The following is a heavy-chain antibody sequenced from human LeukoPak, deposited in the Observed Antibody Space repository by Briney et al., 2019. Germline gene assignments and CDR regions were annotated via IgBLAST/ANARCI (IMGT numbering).Heavy chain of an antibody. CDR3: ARDLYSYDSSGYYYGWFDP. J-gene: IGHJ5*02. CDR1: GYTFTSYY. CDR2: INPSGGST. D-gene: IGHD3-22*01. Sequence: ASVKVSCKASGYTFTSYYMHWVRQAAGHGLEWMGVINPSGGSTSYAQTLQGRVTMTRDTFTSTVYMELSSLRSEDTAVYYCARDLYSYDSSGYYYGWFDPWGQGTLVTVSS. V-gene: IGHV1-46*03.